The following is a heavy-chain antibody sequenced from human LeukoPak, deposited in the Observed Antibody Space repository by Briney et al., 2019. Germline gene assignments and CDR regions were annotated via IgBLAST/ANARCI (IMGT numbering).Heavy chain of an antibody. CDR3: ARVETVTYSGYPYYFDY. J-gene: IGHJ4*02. V-gene: IGHV4-39*01. CDR1: GGSISSSSYY. CDR2: IYYSGST. D-gene: IGHD5-12*01. Sequence: SETLSLTCTVSGGSISSSSYYWGWIRQPPGKGLEWIGGIYYSGSTYYNPSLKSRVTISVDTSKNQFSLKLSSVTAADTAVYYCARVETVTYSGYPYYFDYWGQGTLVTVSS.